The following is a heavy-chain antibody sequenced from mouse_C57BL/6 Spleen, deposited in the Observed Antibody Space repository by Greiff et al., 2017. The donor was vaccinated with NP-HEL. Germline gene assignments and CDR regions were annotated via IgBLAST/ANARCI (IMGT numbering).Heavy chain of an antibody. V-gene: IGHV1-50*01. D-gene: IGHD2-3*01. CDR3: ARRDWVTTYAKDY. Sequence: QVQLQQPGAELVKPGASVKLSCKASGYTFTSYWMQWVKQRPGQGLEWIGEIDPSDSYTNYNQKFKGKATLTVDTSSSTAYMQLSSLTSEDSAVYYCARRDWVTTYAKDYWGQGTSVTVSS. CDR2: IDPSDSYT. J-gene: IGHJ4*01. CDR1: GYTFTSYW.